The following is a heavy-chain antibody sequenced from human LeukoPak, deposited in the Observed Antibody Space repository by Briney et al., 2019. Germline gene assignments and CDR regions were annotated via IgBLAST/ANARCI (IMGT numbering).Heavy chain of an antibody. CDR1: GFTFSNYW. CDR3: ARPRLEYCSGGSCFDAFDI. J-gene: IGHJ3*02. Sequence: PGGSLRLSCAASGFTFSNYWMNWVRQAPGKGLEWVSAISGSGGSTYYADSVKGRFTISRDNSKNTLFLQMNSLTAEDTAIYSCARPRLEYCSGGSCFDAFDIWGQGTMVTVSS. V-gene: IGHV3-23*01. CDR2: ISGSGGST. D-gene: IGHD2-15*01.